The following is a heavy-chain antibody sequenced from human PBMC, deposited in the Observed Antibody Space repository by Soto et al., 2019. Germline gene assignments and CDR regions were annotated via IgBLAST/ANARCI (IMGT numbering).Heavy chain of an antibody. Sequence: PGGSLRLSCAASGFTFSSYAMSWVRQAPGKGLEWVSAISGSGGSTYYADSVKGRFTISRDNSKNTLYLQMNSLRAEDTAVYYCAKDELPYYYDSSGYWGYFDYWGQGTLVTVSS. V-gene: IGHV3-23*01. CDR2: ISGSGGST. CDR1: GFTFSSYA. CDR3: AKDELPYYYDSSGYWGYFDY. D-gene: IGHD3-22*01. J-gene: IGHJ4*02.